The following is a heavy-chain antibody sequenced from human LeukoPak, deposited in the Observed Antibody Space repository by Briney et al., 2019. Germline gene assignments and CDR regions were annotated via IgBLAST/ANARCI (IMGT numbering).Heavy chain of an antibody. V-gene: IGHV3-21*01. CDR2: ISSSSSYI. CDR3: AVGTTSGYDYLPPFYYFDY. D-gene: IGHD5-12*01. CDR1: GFTFSSYS. Sequence: AGGSLRLSCAASGFTFSSYSMNWVRQAPGKGLEWVSSISSSSSYIYYADSVKGRFTISRDNAKNSLYLQMNSLRAEDTAVYYCAVGTTSGYDYLPPFYYFDYWGQGTLVTVSP. J-gene: IGHJ4*02.